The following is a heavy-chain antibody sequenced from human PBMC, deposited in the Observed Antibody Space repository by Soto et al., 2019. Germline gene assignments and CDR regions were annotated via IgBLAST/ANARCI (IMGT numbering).Heavy chain of an antibody. J-gene: IGHJ4*02. CDR3: ARAGSSGSYVDY. Sequence: EVQLVESGGGLVKPGGSLRLSCTASGFTFSSYNMKWVRQAPGKGLEWVSSISSGSSYIYYADSVKGRFTISRDNAKNSLYLKMHSLRAAETAVYYCARAGSSGSYVDYWGQGTLVTVSS. CDR2: ISSGSSYI. D-gene: IGHD6-19*01. CDR1: GFTFSSYN. V-gene: IGHV3-21*01.